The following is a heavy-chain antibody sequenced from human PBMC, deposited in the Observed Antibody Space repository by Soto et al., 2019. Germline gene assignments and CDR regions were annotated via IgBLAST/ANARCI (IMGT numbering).Heavy chain of an antibody. CDR1: GFSVSSNY. CDR3: ARHRHPRGTVGATSPLDP. V-gene: IGHV3-53*01. CDR2: HYSGGST. J-gene: IGHJ5*02. D-gene: IGHD1-26*01. Sequence: LRLSCAISGFSVSSNYLSWVRQAPGKGLEWVSVHYSGGSTYYADSVQGRFTISRDKSNNTLYLQMRRVRAEDTAVYFCARHRHPRGTVGATSPLDPWGQGTQVTVSS.